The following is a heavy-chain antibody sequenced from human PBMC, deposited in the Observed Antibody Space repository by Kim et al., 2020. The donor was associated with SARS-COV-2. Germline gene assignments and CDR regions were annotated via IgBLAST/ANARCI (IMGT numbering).Heavy chain of an antibody. V-gene: IGHV3-53*04. Sequence: GWSLRLSCAASGFTVSSNYMSWVRQAPGKGLEWVSVIYSGGSTYYADSVKGRFTISRHNSKNTLYLQMNSLRAEDTAVYYCARLSSPRKSYYYYGMDVWGQGTTVTVSS. D-gene: IGHD6-13*01. J-gene: IGHJ6*02. CDR1: GFTVSSNY. CDR2: IYSGGST. CDR3: ARLSSPRKSYYYYGMDV.